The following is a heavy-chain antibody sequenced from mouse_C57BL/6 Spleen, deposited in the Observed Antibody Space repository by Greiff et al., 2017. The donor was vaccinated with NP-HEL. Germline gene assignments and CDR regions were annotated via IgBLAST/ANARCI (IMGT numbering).Heavy chain of an antibody. V-gene: IGHV1-78*01. CDR2: IYPRDGST. CDR3: ARLGYYGSSPYFDV. J-gene: IGHJ1*03. D-gene: IGHD1-1*01. Sequence: QVQLQQSDAELVKPGASVKISCKVSGYTFTDHTIHWMKQRPEQGLDWIGYIYPRDGSTKYIEKFNGKATLTADKSSSTAYMQLNSLTSEDAAVYFCARLGYYGSSPYFDVWGTGTTVTVSS. CDR1: GYTFTDHT.